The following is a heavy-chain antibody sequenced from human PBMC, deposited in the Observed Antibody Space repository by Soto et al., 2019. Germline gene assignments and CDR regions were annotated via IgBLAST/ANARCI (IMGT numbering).Heavy chain of an antibody. CDR1: GGSFSGYQ. V-gene: IGHV4-34*01. D-gene: IGHD3-10*01. Sequence: QVQLQQWGAGLLKPSETLSLTCAVYGGSFSGYQWTWIRQTPGKRLEWIGEINDSGNSNYNPSLKSRVTILVDTPTKQISLKLSSVTAADTDVYYCARGLILWFGEFSRRGGYYYYMDVWGKGTTVTVSS. J-gene: IGHJ6*03. CDR3: ARGLILWFGEFSRRGGYYYYMDV. CDR2: INDSGNS.